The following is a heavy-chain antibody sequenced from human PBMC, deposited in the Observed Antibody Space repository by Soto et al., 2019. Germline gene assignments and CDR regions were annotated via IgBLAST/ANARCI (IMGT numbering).Heavy chain of an antibody. D-gene: IGHD3-16*01. J-gene: IGHJ3*02. CDR2: ISAYNGNT. Sequence: GASVKFSCKASGYTFTSYGISWVRQAPGQGLEWMGWISAYNGNTNYAQKLQGRVTMTTDTSTSKAYMELRSLRSDDTAIYYCARDKVWGCVDIWGQGTMVTVSS. V-gene: IGHV1-18*01. CDR3: ARDKVWGCVDI. CDR1: GYTFTSYG.